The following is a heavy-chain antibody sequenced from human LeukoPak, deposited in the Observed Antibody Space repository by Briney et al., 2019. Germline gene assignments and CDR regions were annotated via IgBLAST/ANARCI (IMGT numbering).Heavy chain of an antibody. V-gene: IGHV3-7*01. D-gene: IGHD5-24*01. CDR3: ARGRDGHGGYYSYMDV. Sequence: GGSLRLSCAASGFTFSSYWMSWVRQAPGKGLEWVSNINQDGSEKYYVDSVKGRFTISRDNAKNSLYLQMNSLRAEDTAVYYCARGRDGHGGYYSYMDVWGIGTTVTVSS. J-gene: IGHJ6*03. CDR2: INQDGSEK. CDR1: GFTFSSYW.